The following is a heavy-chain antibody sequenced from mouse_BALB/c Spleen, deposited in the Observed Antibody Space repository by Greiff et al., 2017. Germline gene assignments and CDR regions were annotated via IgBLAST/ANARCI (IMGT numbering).Heavy chain of an antibody. Sequence: EVMLVESGGGLVQPGGSLKLSCAASGFTFSSYTMSWVRQTPEKRLEWVAYISNGGGSTYYPDTVKVRFTISRDNAKNTLYLQMSSLKSEDTAMYYCARGGNYAMDYWGQGTSVTVSS. V-gene: IGHV5-12-2*01. CDR3: ARGGNYAMDY. J-gene: IGHJ4*01. CDR1: GFTFSSYT. CDR2: ISNGGGST.